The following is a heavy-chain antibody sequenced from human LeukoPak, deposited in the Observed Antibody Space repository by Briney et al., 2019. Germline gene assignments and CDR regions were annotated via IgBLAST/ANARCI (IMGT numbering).Heavy chain of an antibody. J-gene: IGHJ5*02. D-gene: IGHD2-2*01. CDR1: GYTFTSYA. CDR3: ARDLPFCSSTSCYLYNWFDP. CDR2: INAGNGNT. V-gene: IGHV1-3*01. Sequence: GASVKVSCKASGYTFTSYAMHWVRQAPGQRLEWMGWINAGNGNTKYSQKFQGRVTITRDTSASTAYMELSSLRSEDTAVYYCARDLPFCSSTSCYLYNWFDPWGQGTLVTVSS.